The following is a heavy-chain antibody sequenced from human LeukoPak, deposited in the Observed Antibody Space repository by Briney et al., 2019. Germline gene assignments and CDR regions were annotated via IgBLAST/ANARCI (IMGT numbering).Heavy chain of an antibody. CDR3: ASGYGDYAGDTNY. CDR1: GYTFTGYY. J-gene: IGHJ4*02. CDR2: INPNSGGT. D-gene: IGHD4-17*01. Sequence: GASVKVSCKASGYTFTGYYMHWVRQAPGQGLEWMGRINPNSGGTNYAQKFQGRVTMTRDTSIGTAYMELSRLRSDDTAVYYCASGYGDYAGDTNYWGQGTLVTVSS. V-gene: IGHV1-2*06.